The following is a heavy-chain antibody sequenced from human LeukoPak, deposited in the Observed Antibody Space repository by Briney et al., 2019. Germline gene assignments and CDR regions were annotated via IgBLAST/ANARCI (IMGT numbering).Heavy chain of an antibody. J-gene: IGHJ3*02. V-gene: IGHV4-59*01. CDR3: ARLGYSGSFDAFDI. CDR1: GGSISSYY. Sequence: KSSETLSLTCTVSGGSISSYYWSWIRQPPGKGLEWIGSIYYSGSTNYNPSLKSRATISVDTSKNQFSLKLSSVTAADTAVYYCARLGYSGSFDAFDIWGQGTMVTVSS. D-gene: IGHD1-26*01. CDR2: IYYSGST.